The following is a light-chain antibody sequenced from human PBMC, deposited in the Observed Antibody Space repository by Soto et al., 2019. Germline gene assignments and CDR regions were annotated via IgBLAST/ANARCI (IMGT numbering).Light chain of an antibody. CDR3: QQRSKWPLT. Sequence: EIVLTQSSATLSLSPGERATLSCRASQSVTSNALAWYQQKPGQAPRLLIYGVSSRATGIPDRFSGSGSGTDFTLTISSLEPEEFAVYYCQQRSKWPLTFGGGTKVEIK. V-gene: IGKV3-11*01. CDR1: QSVTSN. CDR2: GVS. J-gene: IGKJ4*01.